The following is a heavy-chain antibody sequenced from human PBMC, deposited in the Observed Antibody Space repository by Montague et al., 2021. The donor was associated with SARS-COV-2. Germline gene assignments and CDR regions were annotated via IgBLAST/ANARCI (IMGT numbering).Heavy chain of an antibody. CDR3: ARAHSGSWAHLDN. CDR2: IYTSGTT. CDR1: GGSISSGSYY. Sequence: TLSLICTVSGGSISSGSYYWSWIRQPAGKGLEWIGRIYTSGTTDYXFSLKSRVTISVDTSKNQFPLKLTSVTAADTAVYYCARAHSGSWAHLDNWGQGSLVTVSS. D-gene: IGHD5-12*01. V-gene: IGHV4-61*02. J-gene: IGHJ4*02.